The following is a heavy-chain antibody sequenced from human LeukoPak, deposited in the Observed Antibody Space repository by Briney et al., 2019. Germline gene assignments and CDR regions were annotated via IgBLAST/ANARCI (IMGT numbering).Heavy chain of an antibody. D-gene: IGHD2-2*02. J-gene: IGHJ4*02. CDR1: GYTLSNYA. CDR2: ISAYNANT. Sequence: ASVKVSCKASGYTLSNYALSWMRQAPGQGLEWMGCISAYNANTNYAQKLQGRVTMTTDSSTNTAYMELRSLIYDDTTVYYSASVQYQMLYRGHFDAWGQVILVTVSS. CDR3: ASVQYQMLYRGHFDA. V-gene: IGHV1-18*01.